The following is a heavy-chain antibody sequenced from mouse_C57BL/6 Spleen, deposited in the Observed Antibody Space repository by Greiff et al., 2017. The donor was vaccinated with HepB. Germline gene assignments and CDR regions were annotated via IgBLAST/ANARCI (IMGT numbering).Heavy chain of an antibody. CDR2: IRNKANGYTT. D-gene: IGHD3-2*02. J-gene: IGHJ4*01. V-gene: IGHV7-3*01. Sequence: DVMLVESGGGLVQPGGSLSLSCAASGFTFTDYYMSWVRQPPGKALEWLGFIRNKANGYTTEYSASVKGRFTISSDNSQSILYLQMNALRAEDSATYYCASSTAQATYYAMDYWGQGTSVTVSS. CDR1: GFTFTDYY. CDR3: ASSTAQATYYAMDY.